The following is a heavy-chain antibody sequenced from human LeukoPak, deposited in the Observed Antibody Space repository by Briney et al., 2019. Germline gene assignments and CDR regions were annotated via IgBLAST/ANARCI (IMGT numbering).Heavy chain of an antibody. CDR3: TKEGTVVTQPYYFDY. V-gene: IGHV3-23*01. Sequence: GGSLRLSCATSGFTFSSYAMSWVRQAPGKGLEWASTISGSGGTTYYADSVKGRFTISRDNSKNTLYVQMNSLRAEDTAVYYCTKEGTVVTQPYYFDYWGQGTLVTVSS. D-gene: IGHD4-23*01. CDR2: ISGSGGTT. CDR1: GFTFSSYA. J-gene: IGHJ4*02.